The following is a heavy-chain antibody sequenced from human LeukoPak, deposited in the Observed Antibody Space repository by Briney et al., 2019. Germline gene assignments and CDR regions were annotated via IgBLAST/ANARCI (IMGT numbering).Heavy chain of an antibody. V-gene: IGHV1-69*13. CDR3: ASPQKLTTVTTFDY. CDR2: IIPIFGTA. CDR1: GGTFSSYA. Sequence: SVTVSCKASGGTFSSYAISWVRQAPGQGLEWMGGIIPIFGTANYAQKFQGRVTITADESTSTAYMELSSLRSEDTAVYYCASPQKLTTVTTFDYWGQGTLVTVSS. J-gene: IGHJ4*02. D-gene: IGHD4-17*01.